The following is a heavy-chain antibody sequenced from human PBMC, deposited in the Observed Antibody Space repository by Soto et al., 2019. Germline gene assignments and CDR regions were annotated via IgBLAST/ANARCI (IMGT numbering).Heavy chain of an antibody. CDR1: GYTFTSYG. J-gene: IGHJ4*02. D-gene: IGHD2-15*01. Sequence: GASVKVSCKASGYTFTSYGISWVRQAPGQGLEWMGRISAYSGNTSYAQKLQGRVTMTTDTSTSTVYMELRSLRSEDTAVYYCARDRGYCSGGSCPPLGLDYWGQGTLVTVSS. CDR3: ARDRGYCSGGSCPPLGLDY. V-gene: IGHV1-18*01. CDR2: ISAYSGNT.